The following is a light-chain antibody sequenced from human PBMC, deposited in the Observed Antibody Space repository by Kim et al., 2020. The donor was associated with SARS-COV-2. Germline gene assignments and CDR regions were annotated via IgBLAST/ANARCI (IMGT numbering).Light chain of an antibody. Sequence: LTQPPSVSKDLRQTATLTCTGNSNNVGYEGAVWLQQHQGHPPKLLFNRNNNRPSGISERLSASRSGNTASLTITGLQPEDEADYYCSAWDSSLSAWVFGGGTKLTVL. CDR2: RNN. CDR1: SNNVGYEG. CDR3: SAWDSSLSAWV. V-gene: IGLV10-54*01. J-gene: IGLJ2*01.